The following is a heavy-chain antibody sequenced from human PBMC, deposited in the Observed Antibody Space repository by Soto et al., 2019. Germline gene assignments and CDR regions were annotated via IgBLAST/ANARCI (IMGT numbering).Heavy chain of an antibody. D-gene: IGHD1-26*01. J-gene: IGHJ5*02. CDR2: IIPIFGTA. CDR3: ARDDHSGSYCGGWFDP. V-gene: IGHV1-69*06. Sequence: QVQLVQSGAEVKKPGSSVKVSCKASGGTFNSYAISWVRQAPGQGLEWMGGIIPIFGTANYAQKFQGRVTITAVKSTSTAYMELSSLRSEDTAVYYCARDDHSGSYCGGWFDPWGQGTLVTVSS. CDR1: GGTFNSYA.